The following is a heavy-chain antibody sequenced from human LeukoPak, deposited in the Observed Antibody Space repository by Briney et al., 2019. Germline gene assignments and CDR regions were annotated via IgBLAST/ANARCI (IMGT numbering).Heavy chain of an antibody. CDR1: GGSFSGYY. J-gene: IGHJ4*02. CDR2: INHSGST. CDR3: ARGRKGVLRFLEWLLNYYFDY. D-gene: IGHD3-3*01. Sequence: SETLSLTCAVYGGSFSGYYWSWIRQPPGKGLEWIGEINHSGSTNYNPSLKSRVTISVDTSKNQFSLKLSSVTAADTAVYYCARGRKGVLRFLEWLLNYYFDYWGQGTLVTVSS. V-gene: IGHV4-34*01.